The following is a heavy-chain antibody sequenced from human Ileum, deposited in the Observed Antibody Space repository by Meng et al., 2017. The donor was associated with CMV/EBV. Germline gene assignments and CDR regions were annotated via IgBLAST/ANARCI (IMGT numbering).Heavy chain of an antibody. CDR3: ARDNYYGSETYYKTGRFDP. D-gene: IGHD3-10*01. CDR2: ITTYNGNT. Sequence: AEVKKPGDSVHVCCQATVYILSHYGISSLTQATGRGLEWMGWITTYNGNTDFAQQFQGRVTMTTDTPTNTPYMELRSLRSDDTAVYYCARDNYYGSETYYKTGRFDPWGQGPLVTVSS. V-gene: IGHV1-18*01. J-gene: IGHJ5*02. CDR1: VYILSHYG.